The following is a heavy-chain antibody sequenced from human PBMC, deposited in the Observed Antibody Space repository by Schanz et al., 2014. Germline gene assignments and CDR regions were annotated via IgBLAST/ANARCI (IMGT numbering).Heavy chain of an antibody. D-gene: IGHD3-22*01. CDR2: ISFDGNNK. V-gene: IGHV3-30*04. Sequence: QVQLVESGGGVVQPGRSLRLSCVASGFTFSSYAMHWVRQAPGKGLEWVAVISFDGNNKHYADSVKGRFTISRDSSKNTLYLQMNSLRTEDTAVYFCAKSYDTSGYSGFDYWGQGTLVTVSS. CDR3: AKSYDTSGYSGFDY. J-gene: IGHJ4*02. CDR1: GFTFSSYA.